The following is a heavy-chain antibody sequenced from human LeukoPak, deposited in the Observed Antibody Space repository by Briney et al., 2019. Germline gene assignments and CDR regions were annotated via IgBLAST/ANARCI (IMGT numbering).Heavy chain of an antibody. V-gene: IGHV1-46*01. J-gene: IGHJ4*02. CDR3: ARGKTTLDY. CDR2: INPSGGST. CDR1: GGTFSIYA. D-gene: IGHD1-1*01. Sequence: ASVNVSFKASGGTFSIYAISWVRQAPGQGLEWMGIINPSGGSTTYAQKFQGRVTMTRDTSTSTVYMELSSLRSEDTAVYYCARGKTTLDYWGQGTLVTVSS.